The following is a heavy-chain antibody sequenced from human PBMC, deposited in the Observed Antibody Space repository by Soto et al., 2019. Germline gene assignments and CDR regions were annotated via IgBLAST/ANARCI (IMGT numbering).Heavy chain of an antibody. Sequence: QITLKESGPTLVKPTQTLTLTCTFSGFSVSTSGVGVVWIRQPPGKALEWLALIYWDDAKRYSPSLRSRLTITKATSKNQVLLTMTNIGPMDTGTYYCAYACDFLSGPIWFDPWGQGTLVTVSS. J-gene: IGHJ5*02. CDR1: GFSVSTSGVG. D-gene: IGHD3-3*01. V-gene: IGHV2-5*02. CDR3: AYACDFLSGPIWFDP. CDR2: IYWDDAK.